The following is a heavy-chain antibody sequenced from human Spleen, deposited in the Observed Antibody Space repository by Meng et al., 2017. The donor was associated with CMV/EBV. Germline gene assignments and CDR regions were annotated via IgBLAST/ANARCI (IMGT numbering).Heavy chain of an antibody. Sequence: TVSGGSISSGDYYWSWIRQPPGKGLEWIGYIYYSGSTYYNPSLKSRVTISVDTSKNQFSLKLSSVTAADTAVYYCARGYSYGFYMDYWGQGTLVTVSS. D-gene: IGHD5-18*01. CDR2: IYYSGST. V-gene: IGHV4-30-4*08. CDR3: ARGYSYGFYMDY. J-gene: IGHJ4*02. CDR1: GGSISSGDYY.